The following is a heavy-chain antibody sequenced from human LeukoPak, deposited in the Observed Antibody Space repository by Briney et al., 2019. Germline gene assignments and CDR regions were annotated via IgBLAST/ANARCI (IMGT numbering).Heavy chain of an antibody. V-gene: IGHV4-59*08. Sequence: PSETLSLTCTVSGRSISSYYWSWIRQPPGKGLEWIGYIYYSGSTNYNPSLKSRVTISVDTSKNQFSLKLSSVTAADTAVYYCARHGMAVAGRNYYYYYMDVWGKGTTVTVSS. CDR1: GRSISSYY. J-gene: IGHJ6*03. CDR2: IYYSGST. D-gene: IGHD6-19*01. CDR3: ARHGMAVAGRNYYYYYMDV.